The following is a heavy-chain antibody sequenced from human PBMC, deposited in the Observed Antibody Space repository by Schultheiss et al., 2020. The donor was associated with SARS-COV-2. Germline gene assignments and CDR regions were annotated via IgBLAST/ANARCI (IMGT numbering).Heavy chain of an antibody. D-gene: IGHD6-19*01. J-gene: IGHJ6*02. CDR1: GFTFSSYG. CDR3: AKPSGWYSDYYYGMDV. Sequence: GGSLRLSCAASGFTFSSYGMHWVRQAPGKGLEWVADISYDGRNKYYADSVKGRFTISRDNSKNTLYLQMNSLRAEDTAVYYCAKPSGWYSDYYYGMDVWGQGTTVTVSS. V-gene: IGHV3-30*18. CDR2: ISYDGRNK.